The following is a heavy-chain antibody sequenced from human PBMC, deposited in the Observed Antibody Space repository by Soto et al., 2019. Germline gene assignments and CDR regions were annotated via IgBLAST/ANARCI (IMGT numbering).Heavy chain of an antibody. V-gene: IGHV3-11*01. CDR1: GFIFSDYY. Sequence: QVQLVESGGGLVKPGGCLRLSCAASGFIFSDYYMSWIRQAPGKGLEWVSYISGSGSIVYYADSMKGRFTISRDNAKNSVYLQMNSLRVDDTAVYYCARDRGLYYYGSGSPSDLWGQGVLVTVSS. J-gene: IGHJ5*02. D-gene: IGHD3-10*01. CDR2: ISGSGSIV. CDR3: ARDRGLYYYGSGSPSDL.